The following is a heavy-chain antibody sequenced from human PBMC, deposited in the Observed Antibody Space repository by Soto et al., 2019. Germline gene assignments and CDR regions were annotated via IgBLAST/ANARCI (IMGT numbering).Heavy chain of an antibody. D-gene: IGHD2-21*02. CDR1: GESISSSSYY. CDR2: IYYSGRT. V-gene: IGHV4-39*01. J-gene: IGHJ4*02. Sequence: SETLSLTCIVSGESISSSSYYWGWIRQPPGKGLEWIGSIYYSGRTYYNPSFKSRVTISIDTSKNLFSLKLSSVTATDTAVYYCARQRTTVVTQAYFDHWGQGALVTVSS. CDR3: ARQRTTVVTQAYFDH.